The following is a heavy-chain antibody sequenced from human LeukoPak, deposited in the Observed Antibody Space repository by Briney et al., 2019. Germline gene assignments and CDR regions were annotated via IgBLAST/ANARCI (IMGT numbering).Heavy chain of an antibody. CDR2: IWHDGSVE. CDR3: AKEGDQFRGYLDA. J-gene: IGHJ6*03. D-gene: IGHD3-16*01. CDR1: GFTFSRLG. Sequence: GGSLRLSCAASGFTFSRLGMQWVRQAPGKGLEWVAMIWHDGSVEEYAACVKGRFTISRDNSRDTLFLQMNRLRDDDTAVYYCAKEGDQFRGYLDAWGKGTTVTVSS. V-gene: IGHV3-33*06.